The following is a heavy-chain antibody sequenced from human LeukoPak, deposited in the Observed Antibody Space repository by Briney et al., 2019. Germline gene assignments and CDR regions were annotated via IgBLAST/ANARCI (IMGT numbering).Heavy chain of an antibody. V-gene: IGHV3-33*01. Sequence: GRSLRLSCVASGYTFSSYGMHWVRQAPGKGLQWVAVIWYDESKKYYTDSVKGRFTISRDVSKNTLYLQMSSLRAEDSAMYYCARDGGIGLDYWGQGTLVTVSS. J-gene: IGHJ4*02. D-gene: IGHD2-21*01. CDR3: ARDGGIGLDY. CDR2: IWYDESKK. CDR1: GYTFSSYG.